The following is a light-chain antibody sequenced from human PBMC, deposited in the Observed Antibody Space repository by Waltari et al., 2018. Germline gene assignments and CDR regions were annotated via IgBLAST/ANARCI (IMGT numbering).Light chain of an antibody. Sequence: DIVMTQSPESLAVSLGERATINCKSNQSVLYSSNNNNYLAWYQQKPRQPPKLLIYWASTRESGVPDRFSGGGSGTDFTLAISSLQAEDVAVYYCQQYYTTPWTFGQGTKVEI. CDR2: WAS. CDR1: QSVLYSSNNNNY. J-gene: IGKJ1*01. V-gene: IGKV4-1*01. CDR3: QQYYTTPWT.